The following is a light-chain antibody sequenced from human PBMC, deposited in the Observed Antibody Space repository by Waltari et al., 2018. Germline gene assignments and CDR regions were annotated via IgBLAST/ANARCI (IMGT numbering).Light chain of an antibody. CDR3: AAWDDSLSGWV. V-gene: IGLV1-47*01. CDR2: RNN. CDR1: SSNIGSNS. Sequence: QSVLTQPPSAYGTPGQRVTISCSGSSSNIGSNSVYWYQQLPGTAPKLLIYRNNQRPSGVPDRFSGSKSGTSASLAISGLRSEDEADYYCAAWDDSLSGWVFGGGTKLTVL. J-gene: IGLJ3*02.